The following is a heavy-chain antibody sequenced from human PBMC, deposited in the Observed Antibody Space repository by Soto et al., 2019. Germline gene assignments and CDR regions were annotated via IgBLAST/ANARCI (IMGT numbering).Heavy chain of an antibody. V-gene: IGHV3-23*01. Sequence: EMQLLESGGGLGQPGGSLRLSCVASPITVYNFAAMSWVRQTPERGLEWVSTISGRGDHRYYADSVKGRFTISRDNSKNRVYLQMYGLRVDDTAVYYCAKDRALENQTPYGMDVWGQGTTVTV. J-gene: IGHJ6*02. CDR1: PITVYNFAA. D-gene: IGHD2-2*01. CDR3: AKDRALENQTPYGMDV. CDR2: ISGRGDHR.